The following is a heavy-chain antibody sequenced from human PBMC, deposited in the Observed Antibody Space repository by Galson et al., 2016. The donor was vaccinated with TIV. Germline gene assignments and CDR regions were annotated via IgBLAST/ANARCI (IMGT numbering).Heavy chain of an antibody. CDR2: VYYSGAT. D-gene: IGHD3-10*01. Sequence: TLSLTCSVFGGSISNGDYYWTWIRQPPGKGLEWIVYVYYSGATNYNPSLKRRVTLSVDRSTNQFSLRLNSVTAADTAVYSCARCRGDYYYGIDVWGQGTTVTVSS. J-gene: IGHJ6*02. CDR3: ARCRGDYYYGIDV. CDR1: GGSISNGDYY. V-gene: IGHV4-30-4*08.